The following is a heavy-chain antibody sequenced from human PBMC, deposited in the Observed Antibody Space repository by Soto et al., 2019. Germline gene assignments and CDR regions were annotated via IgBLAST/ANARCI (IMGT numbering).Heavy chain of an antibody. CDR1: GYTFTSYN. J-gene: IGHJ4*02. CDR2: SKSNSGNS. Sequence: PSLKVSCKASGYTFTSYNINWVRQAPGQGLEWVAGSKSNSGNSDHAQKFQGRLTVTRETSISTAYMELSSLRSDDTAVYYCVLLGVFDHWGPGNLVTVSS. CDR3: VLLGVFDH. D-gene: IGHD3-3*01. V-gene: IGHV1-8*01.